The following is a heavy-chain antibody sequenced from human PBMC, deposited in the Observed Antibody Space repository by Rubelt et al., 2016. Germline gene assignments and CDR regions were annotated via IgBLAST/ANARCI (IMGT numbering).Heavy chain of an antibody. Sequence: QITLKESGPTLVKPTQTLTLTCTFSGFSLSAHGVGVGWIRQSPGKALEWLALIYWDDVKRYSPSLKSRLTLTKETSKNQVLPTMTNLDPVDIGSYYCAHSLTSQGLGLMDVWGQGITVTVSS. CDR2: IYWDDVK. V-gene: IGHV2-5*02. CDR3: AHSLTSQGLGLMDV. CDR1: GFSLSAHGVG. J-gene: IGHJ6*02. D-gene: IGHD3-9*01.